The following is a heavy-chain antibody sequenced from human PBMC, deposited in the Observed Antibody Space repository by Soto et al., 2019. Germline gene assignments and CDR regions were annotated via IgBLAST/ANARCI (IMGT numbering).Heavy chain of an antibody. D-gene: IGHD6-6*01. Sequence: QVQLVESGGGLVKPGGSLRLSCAASGFTFSDSYMTWIRQAPGKGLEWVSYINYSGTTTYYADSVKGRFTISRDNAKNSLYLQMNSLRAEDTAVYYCARDRAAPTFDYWGQGTLVTVSS. CDR2: INYSGTTT. CDR1: GFTFSDSY. V-gene: IGHV3-11*01. J-gene: IGHJ4*02. CDR3: ARDRAAPTFDY.